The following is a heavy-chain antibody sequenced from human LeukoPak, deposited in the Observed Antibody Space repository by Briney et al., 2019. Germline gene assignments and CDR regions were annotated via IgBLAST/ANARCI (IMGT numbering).Heavy chain of an antibody. D-gene: IGHD3-3*02. J-gene: IGHJ4*02. V-gene: IGHV1-2*02. Sequence: GAAVKVSCKASGYTFTGYYMHWVRQAPGQGLEWLGWINPNSGGTNYAQKFQGRVTMTRDTSISTAYMELSRLRSDDTAVYYCARDLTIFGVSSFDYWGQGILVTVSS. CDR3: ARDLTIFGVSSFDY. CDR1: GYTFTGYY. CDR2: INPNSGGT.